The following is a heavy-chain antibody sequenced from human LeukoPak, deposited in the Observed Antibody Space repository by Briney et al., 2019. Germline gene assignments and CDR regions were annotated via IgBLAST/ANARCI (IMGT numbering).Heavy chain of an antibody. D-gene: IGHD5-18*01. CDR1: GGSFSGYY. CDR3: ARGGGYSYEEFDY. V-gene: IGHV4-34*01. CDR2: INHSGST. Sequence: QPSETLSLTCAVYGGSFSGYYWSWIRQPPGKGLEWIGEINHSGSTNYNPSLKSRVTISVDTSKNQFSLKLSSATAADTAVYYCARGGGYSYEEFDYWGQGTLVTVSS. J-gene: IGHJ4*02.